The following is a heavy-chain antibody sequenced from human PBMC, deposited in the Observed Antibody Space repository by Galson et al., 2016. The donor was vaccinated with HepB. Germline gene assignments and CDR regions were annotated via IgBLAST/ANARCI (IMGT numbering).Heavy chain of an antibody. CDR3: ARRHEYCPPVGCSVDY. V-gene: IGHV3-23*01. J-gene: IGHJ4*02. D-gene: IGHD2/OR15-2a*01. CDR1: GFPLRSYA. Sequence: SLRLSCAASGFPLRSYAMSWVRQAPGKGLEWVSAISGSGADTYYADSVKGRFTISRDNSNNMLFLQMSSLTEDDTAVYYCARRHEYCPPVGCSVDYWGQGTLVSVSS. CDR2: ISGSGADT.